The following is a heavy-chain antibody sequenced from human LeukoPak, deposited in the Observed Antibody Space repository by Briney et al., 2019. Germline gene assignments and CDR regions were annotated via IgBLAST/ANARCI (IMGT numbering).Heavy chain of an antibody. Sequence: SETLSLTCTVSGGSISSYYWSWIRQPAGKGLEWIARIYTSGSTNYNPSLKSRVTMSVDTSKNQFSLKLSSVTAADTAVYYCARVRKILWWPDAFDIWGQGTMVTVSS. CDR3: ARVRKILWWPDAFDI. V-gene: IGHV4-4*07. CDR1: GGSISSYY. CDR2: IYTSGST. J-gene: IGHJ3*02. D-gene: IGHD2-21*01.